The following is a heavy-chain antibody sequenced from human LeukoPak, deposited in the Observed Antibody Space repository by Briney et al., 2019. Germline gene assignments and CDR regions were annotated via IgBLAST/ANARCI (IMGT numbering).Heavy chain of an antibody. CDR1: GFTFSSYW. D-gene: IGHD6-13*01. CDR3: AKSHSSSWYLDAFDI. Sequence: GGSLRLSCAASGFTFSSYWMSWVRQAPGKGLEWVANIKQDGSEKYYVDSVKGRFTISRDNAKNSLYLQMNSLRAEDTAVYYCAKSHSSSWYLDAFDIWGQGTMVTVSS. CDR2: IKQDGSEK. J-gene: IGHJ3*02. V-gene: IGHV3-7*03.